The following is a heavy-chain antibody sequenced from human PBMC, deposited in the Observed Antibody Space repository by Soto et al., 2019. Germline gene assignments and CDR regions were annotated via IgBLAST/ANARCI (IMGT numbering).Heavy chain of an antibody. D-gene: IGHD1-7*01. CDR1: GGSISSSIYY. Sequence: SETLALSCTVSGGSISSSIYYWVWIRQPPGKGLEWIGSIYYSGSTYYNPSLKSRVTISVDTSKNQFSLKLSSVTAADTAVYYCARPANGTVFDYWGQGTLVTVSS. CDR2: IYYSGST. CDR3: ARPANGTVFDY. J-gene: IGHJ4*02. V-gene: IGHV4-39*01.